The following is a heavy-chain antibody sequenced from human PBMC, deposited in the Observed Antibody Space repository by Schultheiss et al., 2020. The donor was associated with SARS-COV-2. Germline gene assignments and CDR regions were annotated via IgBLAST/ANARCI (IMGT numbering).Heavy chain of an antibody. J-gene: IGHJ4*02. CDR1: GFTFSSYS. CDR2: ISGSGGST. Sequence: GGSLRLSCAASGFTFSSYSMNWVRQAPGKGLEWVSVISGSGGSTYYADSVKGRFTISRDNSKNTLYLQMNSLRAEDTAVYYCAKDRRTPYTPIKFDYWGQGTLVTVSS. V-gene: IGHV3-23*01. CDR3: AKDRRTPYTPIKFDY. D-gene: IGHD4-11*01.